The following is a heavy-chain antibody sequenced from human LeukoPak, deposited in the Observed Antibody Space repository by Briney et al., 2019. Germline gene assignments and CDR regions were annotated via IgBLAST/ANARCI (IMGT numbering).Heavy chain of an antibody. J-gene: IGHJ6*02. CDR2: ISYDGSNK. V-gene: IGHV3-30*18. D-gene: IGHD4-23*01. CDR3: AKENYGVDYGGGGYYGMDV. CDR1: GFTFSSYG. Sequence: PGRSLRLSCAASGFTFSSYGMHWVRQAPGKGLEWVAVISYDGSNKYYADSVKGRFTISRDNSKNTLYLQMNSLRAEDTAVYYCAKENYGVDYGGGGYYGMDVWGQGTTVTVSS.